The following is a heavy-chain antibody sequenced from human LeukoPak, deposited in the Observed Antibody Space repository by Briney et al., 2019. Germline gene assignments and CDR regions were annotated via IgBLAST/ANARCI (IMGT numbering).Heavy chain of an antibody. CDR1: GFTFSSYA. J-gene: IGHJ6*03. CDR2: ISGSGGST. CDR3: AKGPGYCSSTSCSRYYYYYYMDV. D-gene: IGHD2-2*01. V-gene: IGHV3-23*01. Sequence: PGGSLRLSCAASGFTFSSYAMSWVRQAPGKGLEWVSAISGSGGSTYYADSVKGRFTISRDNSKNTLYLQMNSLRAEDTAVYYCAKGPGYCSSTSCSRYYYYYYMDVWGKGTTVTVSS.